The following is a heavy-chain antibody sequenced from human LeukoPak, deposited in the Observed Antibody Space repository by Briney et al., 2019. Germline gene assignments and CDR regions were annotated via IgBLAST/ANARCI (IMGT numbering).Heavy chain of an antibody. J-gene: IGHJ6*02. Sequence: TSETLSLTCTVSGGSISSGGYYWSWIRQHPGKGLEWIGCIYYSGSTYYNPSLKSRVTISVDTSKNQFSLKLSSVTAADTAVYYCARDGSGSYYTYYYYGMDVWGQGTTVTVSS. D-gene: IGHD3-10*01. CDR3: ARDGSGSYYTYYYYGMDV. CDR2: IYYSGST. CDR1: GGSISSGGYY. V-gene: IGHV4-31*03.